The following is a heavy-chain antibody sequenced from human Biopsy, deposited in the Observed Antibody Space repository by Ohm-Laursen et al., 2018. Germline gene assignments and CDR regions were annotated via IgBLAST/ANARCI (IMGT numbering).Heavy chain of an antibody. Sequence: SLRLSCTASNFTFSSYAMSWVRQTPGKGLEWVSGISPSGGTTYYADSVKGRFTVSGDNFKNTLYLQLNSLRAEDTALYYCAKDYIWFGELTFDIWGQGTMVTVSS. CDR3: AKDYIWFGELTFDI. CDR1: NFTFSSYA. J-gene: IGHJ3*02. CDR2: ISPSGGTT. D-gene: IGHD3-10*01. V-gene: IGHV3-23*01.